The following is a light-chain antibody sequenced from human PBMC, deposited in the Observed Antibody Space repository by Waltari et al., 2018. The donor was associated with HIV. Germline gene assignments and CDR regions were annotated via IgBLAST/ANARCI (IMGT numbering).Light chain of an antibody. CDR1: SSDVGGYNY. V-gene: IGLV2-14*01. CDR2: EVS. J-gene: IGLJ3*02. Sequence: QSALTQPASVSGSPGQSITISCTGTSSDVGGYNYVSWYQQHPGKAPKLMIYEVSNRPSGVPNRFSGSKSGNTASLTISWLQAEDEADYYCSSYTSSSTRVFGGGTNLTVL. CDR3: SSYTSSSTRV.